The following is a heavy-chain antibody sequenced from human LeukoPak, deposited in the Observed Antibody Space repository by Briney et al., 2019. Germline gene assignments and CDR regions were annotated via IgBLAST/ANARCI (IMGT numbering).Heavy chain of an antibody. V-gene: IGHV3-43*01. CDR2: ISWDGGST. CDR1: GFTFDDYT. J-gene: IGHJ4*02. CDR3: ARGLAAAGLYFDC. Sequence: TGGSLRLSCAASGFTFDDYTMHWVRQAPGKGLEWVSLISWDGGSTYYADSVKGRFTISRDNSKNTLYLQMNSLRAEDTAVYYCARGLAAAGLYFDCWGQGTLVTVSS. D-gene: IGHD6-13*01.